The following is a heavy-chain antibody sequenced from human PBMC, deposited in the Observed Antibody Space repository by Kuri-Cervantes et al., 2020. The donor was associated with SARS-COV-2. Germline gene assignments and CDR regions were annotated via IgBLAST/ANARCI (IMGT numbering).Heavy chain of an antibody. V-gene: IGHV3-48*01. CDR1: GFTFSSYS. J-gene: IGHJ4*02. CDR3: AGDGWGSSFDY. CDR2: ISSSSSTI. Sequence: GESLKISCAASGFTFSSYSMNWVRQAPGKGLEWVSYISSSSSTIYYADSVKGRFTISRDNAKNSLYLQMNSLRAEDTAVYYCAGDGWGSSFDYWGQGTLVTVSS. D-gene: IGHD7-27*01.